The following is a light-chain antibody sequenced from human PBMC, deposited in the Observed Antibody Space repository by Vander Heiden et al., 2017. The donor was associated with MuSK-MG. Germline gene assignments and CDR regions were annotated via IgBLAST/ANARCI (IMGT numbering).Light chain of an antibody. CDR3: QHRHLTPFT. J-gene: IGKJ2*01. CDR2: DGS. Sequence: DIQMTQSPSSLSASVGDRVTITCRASQSIRFLNWYQQKSGKAPNLLIYDGSTLQSGVPSRFSGSGSGTDFTLTISRLQPEDFATYFCQHRHLTPFTFGQGTKVEIK. V-gene: IGKV1-39*01. CDR1: QSIRF.